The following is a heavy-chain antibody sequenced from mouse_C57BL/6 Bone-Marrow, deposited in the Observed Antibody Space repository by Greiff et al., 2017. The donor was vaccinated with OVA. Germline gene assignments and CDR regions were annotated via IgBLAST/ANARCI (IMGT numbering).Heavy chain of an antibody. CDR2: INPSSGYT. J-gene: IGHJ4*01. Sequence: VQLQQSGAELAKPGASVKLSCKASGYTFTSYWMHWVKQRPGQGLEWIGYINPSSGYTKYNQKFKDKATLTADKSSSTAYMQLSSMTYEDSAVYFCARAIYYYGSSYGDYAMAYWGQGTSVTVSS. CDR3: ARAIYYYGSSYGDYAMAY. D-gene: IGHD1-1*01. V-gene: IGHV1-7*01. CDR1: GYTFTSYW.